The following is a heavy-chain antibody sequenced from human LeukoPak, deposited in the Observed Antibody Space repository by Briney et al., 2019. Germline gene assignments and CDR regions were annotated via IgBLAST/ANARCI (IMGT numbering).Heavy chain of an antibody. CDR2: ISSGSYI. CDR1: GFTFSSYS. V-gene: IGHV3-21*01. CDR3: ARYIVVVTAIQTDAFDI. J-gene: IGHJ3*02. D-gene: IGHD2-21*02. Sequence: GGSLRLSCAASGFTFSSYSMNWVRQAPGKGLEWVSSISSGSYIYYADSVKGRFTISRDNARNSLYLQMNSLRAEDTAVYYCARYIVVVTAIQTDAFDIWGQGTMVTVSS.